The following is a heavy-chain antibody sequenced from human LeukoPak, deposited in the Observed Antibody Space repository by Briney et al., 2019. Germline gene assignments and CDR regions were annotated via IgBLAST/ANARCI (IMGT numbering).Heavy chain of an antibody. CDR1: GFTFSSYS. J-gene: IGHJ3*02. CDR2: ISSSSSYI. CDR3: ARGRDYGGNSDAFDI. V-gene: IGHV3-21*01. Sequence: GGSLRLSCAASGFTFSSYSMNWVRQAPGKGLEWVSSISSSSSYIYYADSVKGRFTISRDNAKNSLYLQMNSLRAEHTAVYYCARGRDYGGNSDAFDIWGQGTMVTVSS. D-gene: IGHD4-23*01.